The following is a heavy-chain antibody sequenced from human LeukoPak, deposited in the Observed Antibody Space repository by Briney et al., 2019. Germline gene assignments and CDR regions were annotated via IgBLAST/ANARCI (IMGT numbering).Heavy chain of an antibody. CDR2: ISSSSSYI. CDR3: ARSYNALDY. CDR1: GFTFSSYS. V-gene: IGHV3-21*01. J-gene: IGHJ4*02. Sequence: GGSLRLSCGASGFTFSSYSMNWVRQAPGKGLQWVSSISSSSSYIYYVDSLKGRFTISRDNAKNSLYLQMNSLRAEDTAVYYCARSYNALDYWGQGTLVTVSS. D-gene: IGHD3-10*01.